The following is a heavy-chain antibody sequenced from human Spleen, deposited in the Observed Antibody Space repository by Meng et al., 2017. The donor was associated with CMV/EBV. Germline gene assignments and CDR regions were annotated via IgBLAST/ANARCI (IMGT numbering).Heavy chain of an antibody. CDR3: ARSMAITMIVVVIQQGTHDAFDI. D-gene: IGHD3-22*01. J-gene: IGHJ3*02. CDR2: IYPNSGGT. V-gene: IGHV1-2*02. Sequence: ASVKVSCKTSGYTFTDHYFHWVRQAPGQGLEWMGWIYPNSGGTHYAQKFQGRLTVTRDTSISTGYMELSSLRSDDTAVYYCARSMAITMIVVVIQQGTHDAFDIWGQGTMVTVSS. CDR1: GYTFTDHY.